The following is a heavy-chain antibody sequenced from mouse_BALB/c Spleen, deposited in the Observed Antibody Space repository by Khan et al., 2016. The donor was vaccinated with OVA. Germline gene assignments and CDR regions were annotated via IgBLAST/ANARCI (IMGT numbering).Heavy chain of an antibody. CDR3: ARRRGGYYLDY. J-gene: IGHJ2*01. V-gene: IGHV1-4*02. CDR2: INPRSGYT. Sequence: QVQLQQSGAELARPGASVKMSCKASGYTFTSYTMHWVRQRPGQGLGWIGYINPRSGYTDYNQKFKDKTTLTVDISSSTAYMQLSSLTSEDSAVYYCARRRGGYYLDYWGQGTTLTVSS. CDR1: GYTFTSYT.